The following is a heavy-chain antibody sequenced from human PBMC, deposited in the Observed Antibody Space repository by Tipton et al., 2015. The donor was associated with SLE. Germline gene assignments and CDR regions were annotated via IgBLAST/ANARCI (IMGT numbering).Heavy chain of an antibody. CDR1: GFTFSSYG. D-gene: IGHD3-22*01. J-gene: IGHJ3*02. CDR3: AKDSPHDRSAFDI. V-gene: IGHV3-30*02. CDR2: IRYDGSNK. Sequence: SLRLSCTASGFTFSSYGMHWVRQTPGKGLEWVAFIRYDGSNKYYADSVKGRFTISRDNSKNTLYLQMNSLRVEDTAVYYCAKDSPHDRSAFDIWGQGTMVTVSS.